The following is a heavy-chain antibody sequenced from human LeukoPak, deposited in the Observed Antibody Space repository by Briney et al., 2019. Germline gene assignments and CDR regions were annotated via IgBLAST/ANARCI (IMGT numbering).Heavy chain of an antibody. Sequence: GGSLRLSCAASGFTVSSNYMSWVRQAPGKGLEWVSLIYSGGSTYYADSVKGRFTISRDNAKNSLYLQMNSLRAEDTAVYYCASFRLLWFGELFSYFDYWGQGTLVTVSS. CDR2: IYSGGST. D-gene: IGHD3-10*01. V-gene: IGHV3-53*01. CDR3: ASFRLLWFGELFSYFDY. CDR1: GFTVSSNY. J-gene: IGHJ4*02.